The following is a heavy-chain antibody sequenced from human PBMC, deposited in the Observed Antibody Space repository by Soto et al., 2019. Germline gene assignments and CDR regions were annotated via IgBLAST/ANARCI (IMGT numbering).Heavy chain of an antibody. CDR2: INHSGST. CDR3: ERGNWYYYYGMDV. V-gene: IGHV4-34*01. D-gene: IGHD1-1*01. CDR1: GGSFSGYY. J-gene: IGHJ6*02. Sequence: PETTSLTCAVYGGSFSGYYWSWIRQPPGKGLEWIGEINHSGSTNYNPSLKSRVTISVDTSKNQFSLKLSSVTAADTAGYYCERGNWYYYYGMDVWCQGTTVTVSS.